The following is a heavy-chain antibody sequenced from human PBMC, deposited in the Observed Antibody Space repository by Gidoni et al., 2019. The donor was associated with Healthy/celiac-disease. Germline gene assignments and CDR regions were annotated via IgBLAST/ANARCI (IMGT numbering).Heavy chain of an antibody. D-gene: IGHD4-17*01. CDR3: TTSGYGDYGGLFDY. J-gene: IGHJ4*02. Sequence: RLSCAASGFTFSNAWMSWVRQAPGKGLEWVGRIKSKTDGGTTDYAAPVKGRFTISRDDSKNTLYLQMNSLKTEDTAVYYCTTSGYGDYGGLFDYWGQGTLVTVSS. V-gene: IGHV3-15*01. CDR1: GFTFSNAW. CDR2: IKSKTDGGTT.